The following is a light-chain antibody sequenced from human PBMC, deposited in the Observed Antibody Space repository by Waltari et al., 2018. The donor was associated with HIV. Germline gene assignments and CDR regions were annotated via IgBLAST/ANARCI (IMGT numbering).Light chain of an antibody. CDR2: GNS. CDR1: TSSFGTSD. V-gene: IGLV1-44*01. CDR3: AAWDDSLNGPV. J-gene: IGLJ1*01. Sequence: QSVLTQPPSASGTPGQGVAISCSGSTSSFGTSDVNWYQQLPGTAPKLLIYGNSQRPSGVPDRFSGSKSGTSASLAISWLQPEDEADYYCAAWDDSLNGPVFGTGTKVTVL.